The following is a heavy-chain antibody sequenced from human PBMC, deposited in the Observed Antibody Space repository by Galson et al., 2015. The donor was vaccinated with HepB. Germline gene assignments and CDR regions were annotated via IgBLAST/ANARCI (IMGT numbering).Heavy chain of an antibody. CDR1: GFTFSSYG. J-gene: IGHJ4*02. CDR3: ARDQETSGGRQLLWFGESEDPMVRGFDY. D-gene: IGHD3-10*01. V-gene: IGHV3-33*08. Sequence: SLRLSCAASGFTFSSYGMHWVRQAPGKGLEWVAVIWYDGSNKYYADSVKGRFTISRDNSKNTLYLQMNSLRAEDTAVYYCARDQETSGGRQLLWFGESEDPMVRGFDYWGQGTLVTVSS. CDR2: IWYDGSNK.